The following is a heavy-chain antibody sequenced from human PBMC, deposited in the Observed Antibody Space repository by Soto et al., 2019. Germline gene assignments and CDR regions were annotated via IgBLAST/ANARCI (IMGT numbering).Heavy chain of an antibody. CDR2: IYWNDDK. CDR1: GFSLTTRGVG. J-gene: IGHJ2*01. V-gene: IGHV2-5*01. Sequence: QITLKESGPTLVKPTQTLTLTCTVSGFSLTTRGVGVGGIRQPPGKTLEWLALIYWNDDKHYSPSLKSRLTITKDTSKNRILLTMTNTEPVDTATYYCTLLDNTVVIPACYWYFDLGGRGTLATVSS. CDR3: TLLDNTVVIPACYWYFDL. D-gene: IGHD3-16*02.